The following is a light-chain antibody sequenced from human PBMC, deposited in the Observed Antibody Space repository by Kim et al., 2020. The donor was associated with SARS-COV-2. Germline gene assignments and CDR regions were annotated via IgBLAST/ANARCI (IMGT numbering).Light chain of an antibody. J-gene: IGKJ1*01. CDR1: QIVGTN. V-gene: IGKV3-15*01. Sequence: LSVSPRERSTLSCRAIQIVGTNLAWYQQKPGQSPRLLIYGASTRATGVPGRFSGSGSGTEFTLTISSLQSEDFAVYYCQQYVSWMFGQGTKVDIK. CDR2: GAS. CDR3: QQYVSWM.